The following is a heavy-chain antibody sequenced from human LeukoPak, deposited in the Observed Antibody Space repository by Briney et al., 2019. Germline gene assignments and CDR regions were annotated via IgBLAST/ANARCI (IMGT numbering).Heavy chain of an antibody. J-gene: IGHJ4*02. CDR2: ILYDGSDS. CDR1: GFTFRSHG. Sequence: GGSLRLSCAASGFTFRSHGIHWVRQAPGKGLEWVGVILYDGSDSYYTDSVKGRFTLSRDNSKNTLYLQLNSLGAEDTAVYYCAAQPCSVGRCYLDYWGQGTLVTVSS. CDR3: AAQPCSVGRCYLDY. V-gene: IGHV3-30*03. D-gene: IGHD2-15*01.